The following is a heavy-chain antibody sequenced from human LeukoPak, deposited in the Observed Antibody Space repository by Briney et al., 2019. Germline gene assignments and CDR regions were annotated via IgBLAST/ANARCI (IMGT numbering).Heavy chain of an antibody. V-gene: IGHV3-30*02. CDR3: AKGLMTTVTPLGY. D-gene: IGHD4-17*01. J-gene: IGHJ4*02. CDR1: GFTFCNYG. Sequence: GGSLRLSCAASGFTFCNYGMHWVRQAPGKGLEWVAFTRYDGSNEHYSDSVKGRFTISRDNSKNTLYLQMNSLRAEDTAVYSCAKGLMTTVTPLGYWGQGTLVTVSS. CDR2: TRYDGSNE.